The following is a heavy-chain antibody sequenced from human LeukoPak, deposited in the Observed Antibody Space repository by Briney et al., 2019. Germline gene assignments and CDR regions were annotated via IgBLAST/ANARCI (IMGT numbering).Heavy chain of an antibody. CDR2: IKQDGTEK. J-gene: IGHJ4*02. CDR1: GFTFSSWW. V-gene: IGHV3-7*04. CDR3: ARDVRPDY. Sequence: GGSLRLSCAASGFTFSSWWMRWVRQAPGEGLEWVANIKQDGTEKYYLDSVKGRFSISRDNAKNSLYLQMNALRAEDTAVYYCARDVRPDYWGQGTLVTVST. D-gene: IGHD6-6*01.